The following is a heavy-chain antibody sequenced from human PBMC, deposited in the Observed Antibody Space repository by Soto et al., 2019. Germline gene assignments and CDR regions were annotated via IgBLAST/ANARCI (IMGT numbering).Heavy chain of an antibody. Sequence: QVQLVQSGAELKKPGSSVNVSCAASGGTFKTYTINWVRQAPGHGLEWIGQIIPMYDSANYAQRFQGRVTISADKSTKIAYMELSGLRSEDTALYYCATWRTYRGSYCFDYWGQGTLVSVSS. V-gene: IGHV1-69*06. D-gene: IGHD3-10*01. CDR1: GGTFKTYT. J-gene: IGHJ4*02. CDR3: ATWRTYRGSYCFDY. CDR2: IIPMYDSA.